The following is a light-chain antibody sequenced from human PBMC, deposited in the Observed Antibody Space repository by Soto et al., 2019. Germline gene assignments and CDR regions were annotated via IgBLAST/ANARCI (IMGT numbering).Light chain of an antibody. V-gene: IGKV1-5*01. CDR2: DAS. J-gene: IGKJ1*01. CDR3: QHYSLYSPWT. CDR1: QSIDNY. Sequence: DIQMTQSPSSLSASVGDRVTITCRTSQSIDNYLNWYQQKPGKAPKLLIYDASSLQSGVPSRFGGSGSGTDFTLTITSLLPDDCATYYCQHYSLYSPWTFGQGTKVDIK.